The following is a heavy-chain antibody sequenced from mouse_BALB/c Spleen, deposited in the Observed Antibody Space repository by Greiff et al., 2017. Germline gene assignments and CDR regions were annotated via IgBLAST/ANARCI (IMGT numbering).Heavy chain of an antibody. CDR3: ARDDGYLGAMDY. CDR2: INPYSSTI. CDR1: GFDFSRYW. V-gene: IGHV4-1*02. D-gene: IGHD2-3*01. Sequence: EVHLVESGGGLVQPGGSLKLSCAASGFDFSRYWMSWVRQAPGKGLEWIGEINPYSSTINYNPSLKDKFIISRDNAKNTLYLQMSKVRSEDTALYYCARDDGYLGAMDYWGQGTSVTVSS. J-gene: IGHJ4*01.